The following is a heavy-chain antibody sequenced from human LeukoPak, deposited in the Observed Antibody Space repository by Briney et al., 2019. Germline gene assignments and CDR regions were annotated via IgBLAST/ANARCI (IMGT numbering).Heavy chain of an antibody. V-gene: IGHV3-30*02. Sequence: QPGGSLRLSCASTFTFNIYGMHWVRQAPGKGLEWVAFIQYDGSKKYYADSVKGRFTISRDNSRNTLSLQKNSLRTEDTAVYYCARDRTAYSYGTLFDYWGQGTLVTVSS. CDR1: TFTFNIYG. CDR2: IQYDGSKK. D-gene: IGHD5-12*01. J-gene: IGHJ4*02. CDR3: ARDRTAYSYGTLFDY.